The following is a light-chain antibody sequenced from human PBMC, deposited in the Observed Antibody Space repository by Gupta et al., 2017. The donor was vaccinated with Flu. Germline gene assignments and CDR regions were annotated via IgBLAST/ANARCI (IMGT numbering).Light chain of an antibody. Sequence: SSVMTPPPSVSVAPGQTARITCGGTNIGSKSVHWYQQTPGQAPVLVVYDASDRPSGIPARFAGSNSGNTATLTISRVEVGDEADYYCQVWDGSGGQGVFGGGTKVTV. CDR3: QVWDGSGGQGV. CDR2: DAS. V-gene: IGLV3-21*02. J-gene: IGLJ2*01. CDR1: NIGSKS.